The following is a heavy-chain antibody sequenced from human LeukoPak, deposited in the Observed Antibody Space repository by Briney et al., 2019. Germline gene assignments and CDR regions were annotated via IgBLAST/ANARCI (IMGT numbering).Heavy chain of an antibody. CDR3: ARAGKGRVGAFDI. CDR2: IIPIFGTA. J-gene: IGHJ3*02. CDR1: GYTFTSYG. D-gene: IGHD1-26*01. Sequence: SVKVSCKASGYTFTSYGISWVRQAPGQGLEWMGGIIPIFGTANYAQKFQGRVTITADESTSTAYMELSSLRSEDTAVYYCARAGKGRVGAFDIWGQGTMVTVSS. V-gene: IGHV1-69*13.